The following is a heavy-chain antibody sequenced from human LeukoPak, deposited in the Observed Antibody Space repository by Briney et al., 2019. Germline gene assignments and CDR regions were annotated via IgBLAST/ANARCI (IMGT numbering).Heavy chain of an antibody. CDR1: GGSISSYY. V-gene: IGHV4-59*01. CDR3: AVGKGYDLWIGPYMDV. D-gene: IGHD5-12*01. J-gene: IGHJ6*02. CDR2: IYYSGST. Sequence: PSETLSLTCTVSGGSISSYYWSWIRQPPGKGLEWIGYIYYSGSTNYNPSLKSRVTISVDTSKNQFSLKLSSVTAADTAVYYCAVGKGYDLWIGPYMDVWGQGTTVTVSS.